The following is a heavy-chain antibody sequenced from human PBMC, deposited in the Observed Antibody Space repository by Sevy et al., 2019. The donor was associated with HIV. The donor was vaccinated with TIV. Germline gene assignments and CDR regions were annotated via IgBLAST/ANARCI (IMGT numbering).Heavy chain of an antibody. Sequence: GGSLRLSCAASTFTFGHYAMHWVRQAPGKGLQWVAGISYEGSNEYYTDSVKGRFTISRDNSKNTLNLEMNNLRVEDTALYYCAREWGTPATAILYYFDFWGQGIPVTVSS. J-gene: IGHJ4*02. CDR3: AREWGTPATAILYYFDF. V-gene: IGHV3-30*04. D-gene: IGHD5-18*01. CDR2: ISYEGSNE. CDR1: TFTFGHYA.